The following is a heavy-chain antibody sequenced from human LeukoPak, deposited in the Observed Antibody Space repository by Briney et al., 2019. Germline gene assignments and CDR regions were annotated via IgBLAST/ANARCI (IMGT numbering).Heavy chain of an antibody. J-gene: IGHJ1*01. CDR2: IYARGDT. V-gene: IGHV3-66*02. CDR3: GKFRANWGLAF. D-gene: IGHD7-27*01. Sequence: GGSLRLSCAGSGFTVSDSYMTWVRQAPGKGLEGVSVIYARGDTHYADSVKGRFTLCRDNSKNTLNLQIDSLRPEDTAVYYCGKFRANWGLAFWGRGTLVTVSS. CDR1: GFTVSDSY.